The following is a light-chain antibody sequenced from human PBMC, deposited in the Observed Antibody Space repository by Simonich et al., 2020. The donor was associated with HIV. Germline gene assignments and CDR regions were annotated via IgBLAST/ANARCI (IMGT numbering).Light chain of an antibody. CDR1: QSLLSSNGLNY. CDR3: MQALQTPMYT. V-gene: IGKV2-28*01. J-gene: IGKJ2*01. Sequence: DIVMTQSPLSLPVTPGEPASISCRPSQSLLSSNGLNYLDWYLRKPGQSPQLLIYLGSNRASGVPDRFSGSGSGTDFTLKISRVEAEDVGVHYCMQALQTPMYTFGQGTKLEIK. CDR2: LGS.